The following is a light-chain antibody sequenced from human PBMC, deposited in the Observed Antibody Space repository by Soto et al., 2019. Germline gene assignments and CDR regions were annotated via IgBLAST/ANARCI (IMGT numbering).Light chain of an antibody. CDR1: ASDIGGHNY. V-gene: IGLV2-14*01. J-gene: IGLJ1*01. CDR2: DVS. CDR3: SSYATSGTPYV. Sequence: QSALTQPASVSGSPGQSFTISCTGSASDIGGHNYVSWYQQHPGKAPKLIIFDVSSRPSGVSNRFSGSKSGNTASLTISGLQAEDEADYYCSSYATSGTPYVFATGTKLTVL.